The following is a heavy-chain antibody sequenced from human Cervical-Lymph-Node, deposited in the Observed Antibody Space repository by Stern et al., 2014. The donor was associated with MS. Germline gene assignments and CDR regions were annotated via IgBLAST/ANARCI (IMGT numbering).Heavy chain of an antibody. D-gene: IGHD2-8*02. J-gene: IGHJ4*02. CDR1: GGSVNRDGYY. V-gene: IGHV4-61*08. CDR3: ARDRGSTGWTEY. CDR2: VYFSGST. Sequence: QVQLVESGPGLVKPSETLSLTCTVSGGSVNRDGYYWSWIRQAPGKGLERIGDVYFSGSTRDNPSLKSRVTISVDTSKNKVSLKLKSVAAADTAVYYCARDRGSTGWTEYWGQGTLVTVSS.